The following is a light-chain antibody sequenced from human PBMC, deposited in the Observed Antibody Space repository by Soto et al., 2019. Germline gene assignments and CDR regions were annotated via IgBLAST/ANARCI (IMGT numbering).Light chain of an antibody. CDR2: GVN. Sequence: QSALTQPPSVSGSPGQSVTISCTGISSDIGSYNRVSWYQQPPGTAPKLMIYGVNNRPSGVPDRFSGSTSGNTASLTISGLQAEDEADYYCSLYTSISHYVFGNGTKVTV. V-gene: IGLV2-18*01. CDR3: SLYTSISHYV. J-gene: IGLJ1*01. CDR1: SSDIGSYNR.